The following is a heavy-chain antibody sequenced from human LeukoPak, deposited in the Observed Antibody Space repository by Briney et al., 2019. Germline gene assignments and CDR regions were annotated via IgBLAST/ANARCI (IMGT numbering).Heavy chain of an antibody. CDR1: GFTFNSYA. CDR2: ISYDGSNK. V-gene: IGHV3-30-3*01. J-gene: IGHJ4*02. CDR3: ASEGRPV. Sequence: PGRSLRLSCAASGFTFNSYAMHWVRQAPGKGLEWVAVISYDGSNKYYADSVKGRFTISRDNSKNTLHMQMNSLRVEDTAVYYCASEGRPVWGQGTLVTVSS.